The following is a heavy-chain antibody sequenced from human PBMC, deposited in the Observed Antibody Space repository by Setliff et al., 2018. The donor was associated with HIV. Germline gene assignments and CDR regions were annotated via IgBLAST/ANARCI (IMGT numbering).Heavy chain of an antibody. CDR3: ARGYPVSYYYYMDV. CDR2: IYYSGST. D-gene: IGHD3-16*02. CDR1: GGSISSSSYY. Sequence: SETLSLTCTVSGGSISSSSYYWGWIRQPPGKGLEWIGSIYYSGSTYYNPSLKSRVTISVDTSKNQFSLKLNSVTAADTAVYYCARGYPVSYYYYMDVWGKGTTVTVSS. J-gene: IGHJ6*03. V-gene: IGHV4-39*07.